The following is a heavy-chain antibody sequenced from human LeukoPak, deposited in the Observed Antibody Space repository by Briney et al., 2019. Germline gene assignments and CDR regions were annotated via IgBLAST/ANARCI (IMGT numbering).Heavy chain of an antibody. D-gene: IGHD3-22*01. J-gene: IGHJ4*02. CDR2: IYSDGST. CDR3: ARDGESSGYYSYFDF. CDR1: RFTFSSYG. Sequence: GGSLRLSCAASRFTFSSYGMHWVRQAPGKGLEWVSVIYSDGSTFYADSVKGRFTISRDNSKNTLYLQMNSLRAEDTAVYYCARDGESSGYYSYFDFWGQGTLVTVSS. V-gene: IGHV3-NL1*01.